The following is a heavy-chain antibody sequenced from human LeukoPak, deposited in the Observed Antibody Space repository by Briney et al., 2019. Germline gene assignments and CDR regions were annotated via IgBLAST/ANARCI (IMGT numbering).Heavy chain of an antibody. CDR2: ISGSGGST. CDR1: GFTFSSYA. Sequence: GGSLRLSCAASGFTFSSYAMSRVRQAPGKGLEWVSAISGSGGSTYYADSVKGRFTISRDNSKNTLYLQMNSLRAEDTAVYYCAKDQAMVRGVIITYFDYWGQGTLVTVSS. D-gene: IGHD3-10*01. V-gene: IGHV3-23*01. CDR3: AKDQAMVRGVIITYFDY. J-gene: IGHJ4*02.